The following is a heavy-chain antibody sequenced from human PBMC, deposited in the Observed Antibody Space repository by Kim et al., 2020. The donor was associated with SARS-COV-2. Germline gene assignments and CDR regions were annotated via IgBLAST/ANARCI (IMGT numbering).Heavy chain of an antibody. Sequence: SETLSLTCAVYGGSFSGYYWSWIRQPPGKGLEWIGEINHSGSTNYNPSLKSRVTISVDTSKNQFSLKLSSVTAADTAVYYCARGGNKLLWFGEPTPGSYFDYWGQGTLVTVSS. J-gene: IGHJ4*02. CDR1: GGSFSGYY. CDR2: INHSGST. D-gene: IGHD3-10*01. CDR3: ARGGNKLLWFGEPTPGSYFDY. V-gene: IGHV4-34*01.